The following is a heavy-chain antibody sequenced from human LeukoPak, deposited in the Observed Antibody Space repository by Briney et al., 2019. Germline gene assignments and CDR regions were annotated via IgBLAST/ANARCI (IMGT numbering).Heavy chain of an antibody. Sequence: GGSLRLSCAASGFTFSDYYMSWIRQAPGKGLEWVSYISSSGSTIYDADSVKGRFTISRDNAKNSLYLQMNSLRAEDTAVYYCAGETPRDYYYYMDVWGKGTTVTVSS. J-gene: IGHJ6*03. V-gene: IGHV3-11*04. CDR1: GFTFSDYY. CDR3: AGETPRDYYYYMDV. CDR2: ISSSGSTI.